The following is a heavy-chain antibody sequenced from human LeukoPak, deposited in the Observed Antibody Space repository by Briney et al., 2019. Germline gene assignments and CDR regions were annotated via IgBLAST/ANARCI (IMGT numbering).Heavy chain of an antibody. D-gene: IGHD6-13*01. V-gene: IGHV4-38-2*01. CDR2: IYHSGNT. CDR1: GGSFSGYY. J-gene: IGHJ6*03. CDR3: ARADYSSSWSHEYFYMDV. Sequence: SETLSLTCAVYGGSFSGYYWGWIRQPPGKGLEWIGSIYHSGNTYYNPSLKGRVTMSVDTSKNQFSLNLRSVTAADTAVYYCARADYSSSWSHEYFYMDVWGKGTTVTVSS.